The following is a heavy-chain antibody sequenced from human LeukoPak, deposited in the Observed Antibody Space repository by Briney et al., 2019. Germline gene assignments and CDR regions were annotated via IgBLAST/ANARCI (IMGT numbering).Heavy chain of an antibody. CDR3: AREAGSSSWYVDSAHNWFDP. CDR2: TWYDGSNK. J-gene: IGHJ5*02. D-gene: IGHD6-13*01. CDR1: GFTFSSYG. V-gene: IGHV3-33*01. Sequence: PGGSLRLSRAASGFTFSSYGMHWVRQAPGKGLEWVADTWYDGSNKYYADSVKGRFTISRDNSKNTLYLQMNSLRAEDTAVYYCAREAGSSSWYVDSAHNWFDPWGQGTLVTVSS.